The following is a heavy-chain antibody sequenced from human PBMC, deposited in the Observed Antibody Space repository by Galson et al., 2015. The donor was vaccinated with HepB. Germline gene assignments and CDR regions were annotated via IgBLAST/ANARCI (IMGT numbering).Heavy chain of an antibody. D-gene: IGHD6-19*01. Sequence: IRQPPGKGLEWIGYIYYSGSTNYNPSLKSRVTISVDTSKNQFSLKLSSVTAADTAVYYCAKDIAVAGVDAFDIWGQGTMVTVSS. V-gene: IGHV4-59*01. CDR2: IYYSGST. CDR3: AKDIAVAGVDAFDI. J-gene: IGHJ3*02.